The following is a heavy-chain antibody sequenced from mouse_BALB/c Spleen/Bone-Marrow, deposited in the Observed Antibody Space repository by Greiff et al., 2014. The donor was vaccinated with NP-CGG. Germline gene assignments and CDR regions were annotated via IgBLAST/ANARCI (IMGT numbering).Heavy chain of an antibody. CDR1: GFNIKDPY. J-gene: IGHJ3*01. CDR3: APYYYGRWFTY. Sequence: VQLQQSGAKLVKPGASVKLSCTASGFNIKDPYMHWVKQRPEQGLEWIGRIDPANGNTKYDPKFQGKATITADTSSNTAYLQLSSLTSEDTAVYYCAPYYYGRWFTYWGQGTLVTVSA. V-gene: IGHV14-3*02. CDR2: IDPANGNT. D-gene: IGHD1-1*01.